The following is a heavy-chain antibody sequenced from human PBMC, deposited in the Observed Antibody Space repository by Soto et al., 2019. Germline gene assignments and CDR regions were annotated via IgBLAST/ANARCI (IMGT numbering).Heavy chain of an antibody. D-gene: IGHD1-7*01. CDR3: AKGFGNYGAFDY. Sequence: QVHLVESGGGVVQPGRSLRLSCAASGFSFSTYGMHWVRQAPGKGLEWVAFISNDGSNKYYADSVKGRFTISRDNSKNPRNLQMHSLIAEDTAVSYCAKGFGNYGAFDYWGQGTLVTVSS. J-gene: IGHJ4*02. CDR1: GFSFSTYG. CDR2: ISNDGSNK. V-gene: IGHV3-30*18.